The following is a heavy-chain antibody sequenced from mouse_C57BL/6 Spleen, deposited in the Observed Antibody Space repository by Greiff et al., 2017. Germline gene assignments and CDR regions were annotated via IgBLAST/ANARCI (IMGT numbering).Heavy chain of an antibody. CDR1: GYSITSGYY. V-gene: IGHV3-6*01. J-gene: IGHJ1*03. Sequence: VQLQQSGPGLVKPSQSLSLTCSVTGYSITSGYYWNWIRQFPGNKLEWMGYISYDGSNNYNPSLKNRISITRDTSKNQFFLKLNSVTTEDPATSYCASPYYGGSYRYFDVWGTGTTVTVSS. CDR2: ISYDGSN. D-gene: IGHD1-1*01. CDR3: ASPYYGGSYRYFDV.